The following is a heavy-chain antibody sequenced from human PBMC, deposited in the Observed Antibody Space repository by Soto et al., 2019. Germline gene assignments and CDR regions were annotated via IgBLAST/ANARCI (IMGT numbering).Heavy chain of an antibody. CDR2: IWYHGVDK. J-gene: IGHJ4*02. D-gene: IGHD2-15*01. CDR1: GFTFSRQA. Sequence: QVQLVESGGGVVQPERSLRLSCAASGFTFSRQAMHWVRQAPGRGLEWVAVIWYHGVDKYYADSVKGRFTISRDNSKNKVYLQMNSLRGADTPLHYCATGFLGLCTGGNCPLDSSGPGSLVTVSS. CDR3: ATGFLGLCTGGNCPLDS. V-gene: IGHV3-33*01.